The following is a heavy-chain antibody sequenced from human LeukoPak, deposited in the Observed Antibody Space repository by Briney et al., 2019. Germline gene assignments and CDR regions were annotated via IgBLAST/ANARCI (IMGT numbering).Heavy chain of an antibody. Sequence: GGSLRLSCAASGFTFSSYSMNWVRQAPGKGLEWVSYISSSSSTIYYADSVKGRFTISRDNAKNSLYLQMNSLRAEDTAVYYCARDTGDYDFWSGYYSDYWGQGTLVTVSS. CDR3: ARDTGDYDFWSGYYSDY. CDR2: ISSSSSTI. CDR1: GFTFSSYS. D-gene: IGHD3-3*01. V-gene: IGHV3-48*04. J-gene: IGHJ4*02.